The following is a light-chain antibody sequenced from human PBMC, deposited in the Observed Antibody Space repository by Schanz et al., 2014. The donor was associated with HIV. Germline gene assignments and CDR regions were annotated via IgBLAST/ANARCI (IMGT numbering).Light chain of an antibody. CDR1: QRLSSSY. CDR3: QQYGSSPYT. Sequence: EIVLTQSPGSLSLSPGGRATLSCGASQRLSSSYLAWYQQKRDQPPRLLIYSASSRATGIPDRFSGSGSGTDFTLTISRLEPEDFVLYYCQQYGSSPYTFGQGTKLEIK. CDR2: SAS. J-gene: IGKJ2*01. V-gene: IGKV3-20*01.